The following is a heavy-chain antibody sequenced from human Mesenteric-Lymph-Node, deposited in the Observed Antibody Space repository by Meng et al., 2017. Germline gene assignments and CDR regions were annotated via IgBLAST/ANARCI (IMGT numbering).Heavy chain of an antibody. V-gene: IGHV4-39*07. CDR2: ISYSGST. D-gene: IGHD6-19*01. CDR1: GDSISSSIYY. J-gene: IGHJ4*02. CDR3: PRVGSSGFYYFDY. Sequence: SETLSLTCTVSGDSISSSIYYWGWIRQPPGKGLEWIASISYSGSTDYNPSLRSRVTIAVDTSKNQFSLKLSSVAAEDTALYYCPRVGSSGFYYFDYWGQGTLVTVSS.